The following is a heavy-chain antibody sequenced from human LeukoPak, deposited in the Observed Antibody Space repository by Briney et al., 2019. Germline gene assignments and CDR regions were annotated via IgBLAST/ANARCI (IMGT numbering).Heavy chain of an antibody. CDR1: GFTFNTYE. V-gene: IGHV3-48*03. CDR3: ARDEYCSGGSCYSAGAFDF. Sequence: PGGSLRLSCAASGFTFNTYEMNWVRQAPGKGLEWLSYISSNGDTIYYADSVKGRFTISRDNAKNSLYLHMNSLRAEDTAVYYCARDEYCSGGSCYSAGAFDFWGQGTMVTVSS. D-gene: IGHD2-15*01. J-gene: IGHJ3*01. CDR2: ISSNGDTI.